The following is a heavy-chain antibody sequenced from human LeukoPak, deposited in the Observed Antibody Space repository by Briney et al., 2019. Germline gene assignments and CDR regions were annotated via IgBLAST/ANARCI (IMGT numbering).Heavy chain of an antibody. CDR2: IYYSGST. Sequence: PSETLSLTCTVSGGSISSYYWSWIRQPPGKGLEWIGYIYYSGSTNYNPSLKSRVTISVDTSKNQFSLKLSSVTAAVTAVYYCARSGSYFHWFDPWGQGTLVTVSS. V-gene: IGHV4-59*01. CDR3: ARSGSYFHWFDP. J-gene: IGHJ5*02. CDR1: GGSISSYY. D-gene: IGHD1-26*01.